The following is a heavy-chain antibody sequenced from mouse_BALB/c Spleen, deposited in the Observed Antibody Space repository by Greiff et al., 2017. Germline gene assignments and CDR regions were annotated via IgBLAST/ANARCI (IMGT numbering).Heavy chain of an antibody. CDR2: IDPFNGGT. CDR1: GYSFTSYY. V-gene: IGHV1S135*01. CDR3: ARGPFAY. Sequence: VQLQQSGPELMKPGASVKISCKASGYSFTSYYMHWVKQSHGKSLEWIGYIDPFNGGTSYNQKFKGKATLTVDKSSSTAYMHLSSLTSEDSAVYYCARGPFAYWGQGTLVTVSA. J-gene: IGHJ3*01.